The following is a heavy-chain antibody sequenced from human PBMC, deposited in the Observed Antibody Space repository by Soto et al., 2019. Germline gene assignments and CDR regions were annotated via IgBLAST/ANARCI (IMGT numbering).Heavy chain of an antibody. V-gene: IGHV3-49*03. CDR2: IRSRAYGGTT. J-gene: IGHJ4*02. Sequence: PGGSLRLSCTASGFTFGDYAMNCFRQAPGKGLEWVGFIRSRAYGGTTEYAASVKGRFTISRDDSKSIAYLQMNSLKTEDTAVYYCTRDLGPHLGYCTSTSCYGERNYWGQGTLVTVSS. CDR3: TRDLGPHLGYCTSTSCYGERNY. D-gene: IGHD2-2*01. CDR1: GFTFGDYA.